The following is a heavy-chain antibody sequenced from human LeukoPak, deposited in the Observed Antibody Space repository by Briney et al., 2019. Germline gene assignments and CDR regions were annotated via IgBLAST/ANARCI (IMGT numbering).Heavy chain of an antibody. CDR3: ARYRGGTQWLVNWFDP. D-gene: IGHD6-19*01. Sequence: VASVKVSCKASGYTFTSYDINWVRQATGQGLEWMGWMNPNSGNTGYAQKFQGRVTITRNTSISTAYMELSSLRSDDTAVYYCARYRGGTQWLVNWFDPWGQGTLVTVSS. V-gene: IGHV1-8*03. J-gene: IGHJ5*02. CDR1: GYTFTSYD. CDR2: MNPNSGNT.